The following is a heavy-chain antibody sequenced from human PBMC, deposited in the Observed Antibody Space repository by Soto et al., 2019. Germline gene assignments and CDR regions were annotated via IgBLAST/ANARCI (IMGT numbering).Heavy chain of an antibody. CDR3: ARAHCSGWGAFDI. D-gene: IGHD3-10*02. V-gene: IGHV4-30-2*01. CDR1: GGSISSGGYS. Sequence: QLQLQESGSGLVKPSQTLSLTCAVSGGSISSGGYSWSWIRQPPGTGLEWIGYIYHSGSTYYNPSLKSRVSISVDRSKNQFSLKLSSVTAADTAVYYGARAHCSGWGAFDIWDQGTMVTVSS. CDR2: IYHSGST. J-gene: IGHJ3*02.